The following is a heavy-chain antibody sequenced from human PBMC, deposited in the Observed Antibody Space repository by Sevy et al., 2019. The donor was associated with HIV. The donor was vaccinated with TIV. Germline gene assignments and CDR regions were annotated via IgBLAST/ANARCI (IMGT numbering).Heavy chain of an antibody. CDR2: IGVYNGNT. CDR1: GYSFSSYG. J-gene: IGHJ5*02. Sequence: ASVKVSCKASGYSFSSYGISWVRQAPGQGLEWMGWIGVYNGNTKYAEKLQNRVTMTTDTSTGTAYMELRSLRSDDTAVYYCARCPGGLRPWEYNWFDPWGQGTLVTVSS. CDR3: ARCPGGLRPWEYNWFDP. D-gene: IGHD1-26*01. V-gene: IGHV1-18*01.